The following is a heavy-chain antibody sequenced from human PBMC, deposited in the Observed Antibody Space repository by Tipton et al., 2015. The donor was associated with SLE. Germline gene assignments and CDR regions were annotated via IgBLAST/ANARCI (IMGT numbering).Heavy chain of an antibody. D-gene: IGHD7-27*01. CDR2: IYTSGST. V-gene: IGHV4-61*02. J-gene: IGHJ5*02. CDR1: GGSFTSGTYY. Sequence: TLSLTCTVSGGSFTSGTYYWSWIRQPAGKGLEWIGRIYTSGSTNYNPSLKSRLTILVDTSKNQFSLKLSSVTAADTAVYYCARGKGRNWGWGWIDPWGQGILVTVSS. CDR3: ARGKGRNWGWGWIDP.